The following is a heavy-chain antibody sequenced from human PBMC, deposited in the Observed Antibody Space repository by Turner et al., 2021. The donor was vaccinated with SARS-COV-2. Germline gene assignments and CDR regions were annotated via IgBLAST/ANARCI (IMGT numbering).Heavy chain of an antibody. V-gene: IGHV3-23*01. D-gene: IGHD6-6*01. J-gene: IGHJ6*02. CDR2: ISGGGGST. CDR3: AKRSSSSSSYYYGMDV. CDR1: GLTFSTYA. Sequence: DVQLLESGGGLVQPGGSLRISCAASGLTFSTYAMSWVRQAPGKGLEWVSAISGGGGSTYYADSVKGRFTISRDNSKNTLYLQMNSLRAEDTAVYHCAKRSSSSSSYYYGMDVWGQGTTVTVSS.